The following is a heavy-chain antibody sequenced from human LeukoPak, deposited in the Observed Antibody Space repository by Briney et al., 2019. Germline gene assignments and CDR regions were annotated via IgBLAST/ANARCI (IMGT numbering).Heavy chain of an antibody. CDR3: ARDHISMVRGKNWFDP. CDR1: GGSISSYY. J-gene: IGHJ5*02. D-gene: IGHD3-10*01. V-gene: IGHV4-59*01. Sequence: SETLSLTCTVSGGSISSYYWSWIRQPPGKGLEWIGYIYYSGSTNYNPSLKSRVTISVDTSKNQFSLKLSSVTAADTAVYYCARDHISMVRGKNWFDPWGQGTLVTVSS. CDR2: IYYSGST.